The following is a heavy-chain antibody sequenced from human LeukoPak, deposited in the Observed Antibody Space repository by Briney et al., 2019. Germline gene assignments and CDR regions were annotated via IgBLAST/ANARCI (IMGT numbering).Heavy chain of an antibody. Sequence: PGGSLRLSCAASGFTFSSYSMNWVRQAPGKGLEWVSYISSSSSTIYYADSVKGRFTISRDNAKNSLYLQMNSLRDEDTAVYYCAGSLQLWYSSSWYWFDPWGQGTLVTVPS. J-gene: IGHJ5*02. CDR2: ISSSSSTI. V-gene: IGHV3-48*02. CDR1: GFTFSSYS. CDR3: AGSLQLWYSSSWYWFDP. D-gene: IGHD6-13*01.